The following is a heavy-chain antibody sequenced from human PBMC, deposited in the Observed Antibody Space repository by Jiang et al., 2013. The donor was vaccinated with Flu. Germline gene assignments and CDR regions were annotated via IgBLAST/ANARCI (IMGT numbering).Heavy chain of an antibody. CDR2: IYYSGST. CDR3: ARHGTTGWYY. V-gene: IGHV4-59*08. D-gene: IGHD1-14*01. Sequence: GLVKPSETLSLTCTVSGDSISTYYWSWLRQPPGKGLEWLGYIYYSGSTKYNPSLKSRVTMSVDTSKNQFSLKLTSVTAADTAVYYCARHGTTGWYYWGQGTLVTVSS. CDR1: GDSISTYY. J-gene: IGHJ4*02.